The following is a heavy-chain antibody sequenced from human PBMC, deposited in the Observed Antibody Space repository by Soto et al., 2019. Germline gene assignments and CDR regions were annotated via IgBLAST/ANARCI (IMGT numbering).Heavy chain of an antibody. CDR3: AKRAGGGGEPIDH. CDR2: IRGSGGST. Sequence: GGSLRLSCAASGFTFSNYAMSWVRQAPGKGLEWISVIRGSGGSTFYADAVKGRFTISRDDSKSTVYLQMNSLRAEDTAVYYCAKRAGGGGEPIDHWGKGTLVTVSS. D-gene: IGHD2-8*02. CDR1: GFTFSNYA. V-gene: IGHV3-23*01. J-gene: IGHJ4*02.